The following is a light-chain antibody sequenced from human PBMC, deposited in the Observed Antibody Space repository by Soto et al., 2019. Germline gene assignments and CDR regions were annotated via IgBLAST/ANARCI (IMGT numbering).Light chain of an antibody. CDR2: DAS. CDR3: QQYDNLPIT. CDR1: QDISNY. Sequence: DIQMTQSPSSLSASVGDRVTITCRSSQDISNYLNWYQQKPGQAPKLLIYDASNLETGVPSRFSGSGSGTDFTFTISSLQPEDIATYYCQQYDNLPITFGQGTRLEIK. J-gene: IGKJ5*01. V-gene: IGKV1-33*01.